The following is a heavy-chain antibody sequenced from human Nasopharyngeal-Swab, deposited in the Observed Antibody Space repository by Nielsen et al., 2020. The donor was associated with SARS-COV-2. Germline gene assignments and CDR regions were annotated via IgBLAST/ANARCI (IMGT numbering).Heavy chain of an antibody. J-gene: IGHJ6*03. CDR1: GGPISSYY. CDR2: IYYSGST. D-gene: IGHD5-12*01. CDR3: AKQNSGYDYGDNYYYYYLDV. Sequence: SETLSLTCTVSGGPISSYYWSWIRQPPGRGLEWIGYIYYSGSTKYNPSLKSRVTISVDTSKNQFSLNLNSVTAADTAVYYCAKQNSGYDYGDNYYYYYLDVWGQGTTVTVSS. V-gene: IGHV4-59*01.